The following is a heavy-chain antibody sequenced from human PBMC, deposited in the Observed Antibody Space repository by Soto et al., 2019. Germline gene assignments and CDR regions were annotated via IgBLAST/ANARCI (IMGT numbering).Heavy chain of an antibody. CDR3: ARGKSGLPTNYHLAINWFDP. D-gene: IGHD3-10*01. CDR1: GGSFSGYH. CDR2: VTQTGAT. J-gene: IGHJ5*02. V-gene: IGHV4-34*01. Sequence: QVQLQQWGAVLLRSSESLSLSCAVYGGSFSGYHWSWIRQSPGKGLEWIGDVTQTGATNYNPSLKTRVTISGDTSKSQFSLQLRSVTVADSGVYYCARGKSGLPTNYHLAINWFDPWGQGTLVTVSS.